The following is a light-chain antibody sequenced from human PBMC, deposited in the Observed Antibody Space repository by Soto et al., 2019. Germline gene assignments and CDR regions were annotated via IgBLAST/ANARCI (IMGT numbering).Light chain of an antibody. J-gene: IGKJ1*01. CDR2: GAS. V-gene: IGKV3-20*01. CDR1: QSVSSSY. CDR3: QQYSGSLWT. Sequence: EIVLTQSPGTLSLSPGDRATLSCRASQSVSSSYLAWYQQTPGQAPRLLMYGASSRATGIPDRFSGSGSGTDFTLTISRLEPEDFAVYYCQQYSGSLWTFGQGTKVEIK.